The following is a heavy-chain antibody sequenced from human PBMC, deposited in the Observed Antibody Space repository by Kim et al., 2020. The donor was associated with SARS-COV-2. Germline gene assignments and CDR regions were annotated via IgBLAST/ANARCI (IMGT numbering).Heavy chain of an antibody. CDR3: AREPLYCSGGSCYSRSYYYYGMDV. CDR2: IYYSGST. D-gene: IGHD2-15*01. Sequence: SETLSLTCTVSGGSISSSSYYWGWIRQPPGKGLEWIGSIYYSGSTYYNPSLKSRVTISVDTSKNQFSLKLSSVTAADTAVYYCAREPLYCSGGSCYSRSYYYYGMDVWGQGTTVTVSS. J-gene: IGHJ6*02. V-gene: IGHV4-39*07. CDR1: GGSISSSSYY.